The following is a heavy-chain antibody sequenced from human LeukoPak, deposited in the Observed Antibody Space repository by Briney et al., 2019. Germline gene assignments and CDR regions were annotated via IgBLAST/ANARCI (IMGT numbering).Heavy chain of an antibody. Sequence: GGSLRLSCAASGFTVSSNYMSWVRQAPGKGLEWVSVIYSGGSTYYADSVKGRFTISRDNSKNTLYLQMNSLRAEDTAVYYCAKDAPSYYDSSGYYGWDYWGQGTLVTVSS. D-gene: IGHD3-22*01. CDR1: GFTVSSNY. CDR2: IYSGGST. CDR3: AKDAPSYYDSSGYYGWDY. J-gene: IGHJ4*02. V-gene: IGHV3-53*01.